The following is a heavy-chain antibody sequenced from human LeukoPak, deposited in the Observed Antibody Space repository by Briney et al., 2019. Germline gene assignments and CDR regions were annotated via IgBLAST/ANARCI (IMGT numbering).Heavy chain of an antibody. J-gene: IGHJ5*02. CDR1: GYTFTGYY. CDR3: ARPPKGLLWFGELITPETDNWFDP. Sequence: ASVKVSCKASGYTFTGYYMHWVRQAPGQGLEWMGRINPNSGGTNYAQKFQGRVTMTRDTSISTAYMELSRLRSDDTAVYYCARPPKGLLWFGELITPETDNWFDPWGQGTLVTVSS. V-gene: IGHV1-2*06. D-gene: IGHD3-10*01. CDR2: INPNSGGT.